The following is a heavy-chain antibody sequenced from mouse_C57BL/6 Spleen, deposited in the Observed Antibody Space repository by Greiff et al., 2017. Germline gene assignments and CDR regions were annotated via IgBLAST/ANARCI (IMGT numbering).Heavy chain of an antibody. D-gene: IGHD4-1*01. J-gene: IGHJ2*01. CDR1: GYTFTSYW. CDR2: IDPSDSYT. V-gene: IGHV1-69*01. CDR3: ARGTGTFYDLDY. Sequence: QVQLQQPGAELVMPGASVKLSCKASGYTFTSYWMHWVKQRPGQGLEWIGEIDPSDSYTNSNQQFKGKSTLTVDNSSSTAYMQLSSLTSEDSAVYYCARGTGTFYDLDYWGQGTTLTVSS.